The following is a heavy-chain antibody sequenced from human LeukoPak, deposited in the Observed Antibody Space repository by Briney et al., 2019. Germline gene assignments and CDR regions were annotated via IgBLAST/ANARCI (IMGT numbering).Heavy chain of an antibody. V-gene: IGHV4-4*07. J-gene: IGHJ4*02. CDR2: IYTSGST. D-gene: IGHD3-3*01. CDR3: ARGLKEDFWSGKGPYFDY. CDR1: GGSISSYY. Sequence: SETLSLTCTVSGGSISSYYWSWIRQPAGKGLEWIGRIYTSGSTNYNPSLKSRVTMSVDTSKNQFSLKLSSVTAADTAVYYCARGLKEDFWSGKGPYFDYWGQGTLVTVSS.